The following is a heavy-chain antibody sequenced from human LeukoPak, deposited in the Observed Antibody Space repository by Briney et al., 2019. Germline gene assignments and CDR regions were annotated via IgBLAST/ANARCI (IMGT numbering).Heavy chain of an antibody. CDR3: ARQEPYYYGSGSFDY. V-gene: IGHV4-39*01. J-gene: IGHJ4*02. CDR2: IYYSGST. CDR1: GGSISSSSYY. Sequence: PSETLSLTYTVSGGSISSSSYYWGWIRQPPGKGLEWIGSIYYSGSTYYNPSLKSRVTISVDTSKNQFSLKLSSVTAADTAVYYCARQEPYYYGSGSFDYWGQGTLVTVSS. D-gene: IGHD3-10*01.